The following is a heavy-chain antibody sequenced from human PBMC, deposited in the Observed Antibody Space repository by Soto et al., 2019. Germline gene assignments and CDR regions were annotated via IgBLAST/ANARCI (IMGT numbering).Heavy chain of an antibody. CDR3: AREGAIVPRFFDP. Sequence: QITLKESGPTLVRPTETLTLMCTFSGFSLSTNGVGVGWIRQPPGKAMEWLALIYWNDDKRYSPSLKSRLTITKDTSKNQVVLTMTNVDPVDTGTYYWAREGAIVPRFFDPWGPGTRVTGSS. J-gene: IGHJ5*02. CDR1: GFSLSTNGVG. D-gene: IGHD1-26*01. V-gene: IGHV2-5*01. CDR2: IYWNDDK.